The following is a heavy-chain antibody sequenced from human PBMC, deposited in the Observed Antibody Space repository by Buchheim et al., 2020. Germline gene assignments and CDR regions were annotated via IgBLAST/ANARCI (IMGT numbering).Heavy chain of an antibody. CDR1: GFTFSSYW. Sequence: EVQLVESGGGLVQPGGSLRLSCAASGFTFSSYWMSWVRQAPGKGLEWVASIRQDGGDKYYMDSVEGRFTISLDNAKTPLYLQMNSLRAEDTAVYYCARVSNWDLDYWGQGTL. CDR2: IRQDGGDK. J-gene: IGHJ4*02. CDR3: ARVSNWDLDY. D-gene: IGHD7-27*01. V-gene: IGHV3-7*01.